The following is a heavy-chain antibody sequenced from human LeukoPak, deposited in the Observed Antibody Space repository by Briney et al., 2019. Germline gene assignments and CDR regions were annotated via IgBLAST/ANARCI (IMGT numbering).Heavy chain of an antibody. CDR2: ISGGSGTI. Sequence: GGSLRLSCAASGFTFSDYSMNWVRQAPGKGLEWVSYISGGSGTIYYADSVKGRFTISRDNAKNSLFLQMNSLRDKDTAVYYCAKGQRYSTSPFDYWGQGTLVTVSS. J-gene: IGHJ4*02. CDR3: AKGQRYSTSPFDY. CDR1: GFTFSDYS. V-gene: IGHV3-48*02. D-gene: IGHD3-16*02.